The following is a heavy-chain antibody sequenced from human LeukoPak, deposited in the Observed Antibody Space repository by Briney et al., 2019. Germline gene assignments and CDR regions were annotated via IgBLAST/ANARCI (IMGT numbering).Heavy chain of an antibody. Sequence: SVKVSCKASGGTFNNYNISWVRKAPGQGLEGMGRIVPMLWVTNYAMKFQDRFKITADKFTNTAYLELSSLRREDTAVYYCARNILTGYYDYWGQGILVTVSS. CDR2: IVPMLWVT. J-gene: IGHJ4*02. CDR3: ARNILTGYYDY. V-gene: IGHV1-69*02. D-gene: IGHD3-9*01. CDR1: GGTFNNYN.